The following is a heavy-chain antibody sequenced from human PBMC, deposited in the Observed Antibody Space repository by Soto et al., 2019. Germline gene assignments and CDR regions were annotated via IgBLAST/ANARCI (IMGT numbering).Heavy chain of an antibody. D-gene: IGHD1-1*01. J-gene: IGHJ6*02. CDR1: GFTFSHYW. CDR2: LNQDGSDT. V-gene: IGHV3-74*01. CDR3: VRGTNAWPGMDV. Sequence: DVQLVESGGCSVQPGGALRLSCAVSGFTFSHYWMPWVRQAPGKGLACVSRLNQDGSDTNYADSVKGRFTVSRDNAKNTLYLHMHNLRVEDTGLYFCVRGTNAWPGMDVWGQGTTVTVS.